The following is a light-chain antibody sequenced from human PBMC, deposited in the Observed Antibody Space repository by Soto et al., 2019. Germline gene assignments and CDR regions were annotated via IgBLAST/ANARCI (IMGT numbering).Light chain of an antibody. J-gene: IGKJ4*01. Sequence: EIVLTQSPGTLSLSPGERATLSCRASQTINKNYFAWYQQKPGQAPRPLMYSASSRATGIPDRFSGSGSGTDFTLTISSLEPEEFAVYYCQYYGRSPRTFGGGTKVEIK. CDR3: QYYGRSPRT. CDR1: QTINKNY. V-gene: IGKV3-20*01. CDR2: SAS.